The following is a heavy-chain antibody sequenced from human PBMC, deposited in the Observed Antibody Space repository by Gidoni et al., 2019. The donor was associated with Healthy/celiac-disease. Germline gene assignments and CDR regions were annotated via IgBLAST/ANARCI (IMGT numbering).Heavy chain of an antibody. CDR1: GFTFSSYA. Sequence: QVQLVESGGGGVQPGRSLRLYWSASGFTFSSYALHRVRQAPGKGLEWVAVISYDGRNKYYADSVKGRFTISSDNSKNTLYLQMNRLRAEDTAVYYCASDSEGSITIFGVVICEKGQNWFDPWGQGTLVTVSS. V-gene: IGHV3-30*04. D-gene: IGHD3-3*01. CDR2: ISYDGRNK. J-gene: IGHJ5*02. CDR3: ASDSEGSITIFGVVICEKGQNWFDP.